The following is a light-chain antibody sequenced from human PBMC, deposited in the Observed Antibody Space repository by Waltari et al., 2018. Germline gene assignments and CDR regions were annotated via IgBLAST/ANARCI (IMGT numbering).Light chain of an antibody. J-gene: IGKJ4*01. CDR2: GAS. V-gene: IGKV3-20*01. CDR1: QSVSSSY. Sequence: EIVLTQSPGTLSLSPGERATLSCRASQSVSSSYLAWYQQKPGQAPRLLIYGASSRATDNPDRFSGSGSGTDFTLTISRLEPEDFAVYYCQQYGSSPPSLTFGGGTKVEIK. CDR3: QQYGSSPPSLT.